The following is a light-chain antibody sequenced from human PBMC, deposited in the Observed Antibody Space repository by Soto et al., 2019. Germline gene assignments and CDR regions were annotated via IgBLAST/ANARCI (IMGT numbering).Light chain of an antibody. CDR1: QSISDW. V-gene: IGKV1-5*01. CDR3: QQYNSYS. J-gene: IGKJ1*01. Sequence: DIQMTQSPSALSASGGDRVAITCRASQSISDWLAWYQQKPGKAPKLLIYDISNLEIGVPSRFSGSGSGTEFTLTISGLQPDDFATYYCQQYNSYSFGQGTKV. CDR2: DIS.